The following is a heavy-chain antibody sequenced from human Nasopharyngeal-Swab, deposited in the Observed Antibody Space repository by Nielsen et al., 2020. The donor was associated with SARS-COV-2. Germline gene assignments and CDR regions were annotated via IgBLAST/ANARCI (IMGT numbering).Heavy chain of an antibody. V-gene: IGHV4-34*01. Sequence: SETLSLTCAVYGGSFSGYYWSWIRQPPGKGLEWIGEINHSGSTNYNPSLKSRVTISVDTSKNQFSLKLSSVTAADTAVYYCARGRLYYDFWGGYWFDPWGQGTLVTVSS. CDR3: ARGRLYYDFWGGYWFDP. D-gene: IGHD3-3*01. CDR1: GGSFSGYY. CDR2: INHSGST. J-gene: IGHJ5*02.